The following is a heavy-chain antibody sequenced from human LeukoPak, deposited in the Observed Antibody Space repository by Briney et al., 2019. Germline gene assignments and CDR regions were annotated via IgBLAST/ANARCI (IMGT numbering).Heavy chain of an antibody. D-gene: IGHD5-18*01. V-gene: IGHV4-34*01. CDR3: ARAYRTHQTFHSYHFFDF. J-gene: IGHJ4*02. CDR2: INHYGST. CDR1: GGSFSGYY. Sequence: SETLSLTCAVYGGSFSGYYWNWIRQPPGKGLEWIGEINHYGSTKYSPSLKSRVTISGDTSKNQFSLRLNSVTAADTAVYYCARAYRTHQTFHSYHFFDFWGRGTLVTVSS.